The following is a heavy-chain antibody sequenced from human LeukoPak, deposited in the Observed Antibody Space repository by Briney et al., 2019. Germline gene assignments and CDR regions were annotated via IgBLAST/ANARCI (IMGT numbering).Heavy chain of an antibody. CDR3: ARGSWYDPNWFDP. J-gene: IGHJ5*02. D-gene: IGHD6-13*01. CDR2: INHSGST. V-gene: IGHV4-34*01. Sequence: SETLSLTCAVYGGSFSGYYWSWIRQPPGKGLEWIGEINHSGSTNYNPSLKSRVTISVDTSKNQFSLKLSSLTAAVTALYYCARGSWYDPNWFDPWGQGTLVTVSS. CDR1: GGSFSGYY.